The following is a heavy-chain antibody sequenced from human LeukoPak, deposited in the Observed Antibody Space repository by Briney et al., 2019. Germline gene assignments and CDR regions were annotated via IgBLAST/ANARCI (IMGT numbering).Heavy chain of an antibody. CDR3: ARLERIVVVTAIHYYFDY. V-gene: IGHV4-38-2*01. D-gene: IGHD2-21*02. CDR2: IYHSGST. Sequence: PSETLSLTCAVSGYSISSGYYWGWIRQPPGKGLEWIGSIYHSGSTYYNPSLKSRVTISVDTSKNQFSLKLSSVTAADTAVYYCARLERIVVVTAIHYYFDYWGQGTLVTVSS. J-gene: IGHJ4*02. CDR1: GYSISSGYY.